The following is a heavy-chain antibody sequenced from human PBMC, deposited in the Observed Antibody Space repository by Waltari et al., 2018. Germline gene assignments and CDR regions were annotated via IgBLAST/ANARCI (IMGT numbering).Heavy chain of an antibody. D-gene: IGHD6-19*01. J-gene: IGHJ4*02. V-gene: IGHV1-69*06. CDR2: IIPMFDTA. Sequence: QVQLXQSGAEVKKPGSSVRVSXKASGVTFSTYAITWVRPAPGQGLEWMGGIIPMFDTAXYEQRFQGRXTITXDXSTSXXYMXLSILTSXXXAVXXCAGPSTHRXGWYEGRXXGQGTLVTVSS. CDR3: AGPSTHRXGWYEGRX. CDR1: GVTFSTYA.